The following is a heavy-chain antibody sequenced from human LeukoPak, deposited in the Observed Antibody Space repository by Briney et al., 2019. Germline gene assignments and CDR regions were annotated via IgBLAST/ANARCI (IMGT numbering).Heavy chain of an antibody. CDR3: ACHYSPIVVVPAAIDY. Sequence: GRSLRLSCAASGFTFSSYAMHWDRQAPGKGLEWVAVISYDGSNKYYADSVKGRFTISRDNSKNTLYLQMNSLRAEDTAVYYCACHYSPIVVVPAAIDYWGQGTLVTVSS. D-gene: IGHD2-2*01. J-gene: IGHJ4*02. CDR1: GFTFSSYA. CDR2: ISYDGSNK. V-gene: IGHV3-30*01.